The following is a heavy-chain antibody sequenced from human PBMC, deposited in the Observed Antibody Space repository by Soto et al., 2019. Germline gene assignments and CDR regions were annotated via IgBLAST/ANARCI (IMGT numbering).Heavy chain of an antibody. Sequence: SVKVSCKASGGSFSSYTISWVRQAPGQGLEWMGRIIPILGIANYAQKFQGRVTITADKSTSTAYMELSSLRSEDTAVYYCAGGPRWQQLVHNWFDPWGQGTLVTVSS. D-gene: IGHD6-13*01. CDR3: AGGPRWQQLVHNWFDP. CDR2: IIPILGIA. CDR1: GGSFSSYT. V-gene: IGHV1-69*02. J-gene: IGHJ5*02.